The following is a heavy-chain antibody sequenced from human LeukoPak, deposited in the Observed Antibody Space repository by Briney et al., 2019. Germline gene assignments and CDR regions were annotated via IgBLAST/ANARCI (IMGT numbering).Heavy chain of an antibody. V-gene: IGHV4-39*07. CDR3: ARGTPMDV. Sequence: SETLSLTCTVSGGSISSSSYYWGWIRQPPGKGLEWIGSIYYSGSTYYNPSLKSRVTISVDTSKNQFSLKLSSVTAADTAVYYCARGTPMDVWGEGTTVTVSS. J-gene: IGHJ6*03. CDR2: IYYSGST. D-gene: IGHD1-1*01. CDR1: GGSISSSSYY.